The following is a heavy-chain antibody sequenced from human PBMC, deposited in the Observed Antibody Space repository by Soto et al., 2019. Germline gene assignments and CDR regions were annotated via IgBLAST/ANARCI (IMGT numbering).Heavy chain of an antibody. CDR1: GGSFSILG. Sequence: SVKVSCKASGGSFSILGINWVRQAPGQGLEWMGGIIPLFGKARYAETSQGRVTITADTSTGTAYMEVSSLRSDDTAVFYCATAHNSGWYFFDYWGPGTL. V-gene: IGHV1-69*06. CDR2: IIPLFGKA. D-gene: IGHD6-19*01. J-gene: IGHJ4*02. CDR3: ATAHNSGWYFFDY.